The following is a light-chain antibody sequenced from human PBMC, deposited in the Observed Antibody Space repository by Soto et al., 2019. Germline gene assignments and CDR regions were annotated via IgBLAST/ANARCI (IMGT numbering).Light chain of an antibody. CDR3: QQRSNWPPT. J-gene: IGKJ4*01. CDR1: QSVSSY. V-gene: IGKV3-11*01. CDR2: DAS. Sequence: EIVLTQSPATLSLSPGERATLSCRASQSVSSYLAWYQQKPGQAPRLLIYDASNTATGIPARFSGSGSGTDFTLTIGSLDPEDFAVYYCQQRSNWPPTFGGGTKVVIK.